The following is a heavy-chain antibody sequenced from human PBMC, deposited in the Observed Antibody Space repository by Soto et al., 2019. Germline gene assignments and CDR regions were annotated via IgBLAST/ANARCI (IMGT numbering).Heavy chain of an antibody. J-gene: IGHJ6*02. Sequence: GESLKISCKGSGYSFTSYWISWVRQMPGKGLEWMGRIDPSDSYTNYSPSFQGHVTISADKSISTAYLQWSSLKASDTAMYYCARLKQLINSQIYYYYYGMDVWGQGPTVTVYS. CDR3: ARLKQLINSQIYYYYYGMDV. D-gene: IGHD6-13*01. CDR2: IDPSDSYT. CDR1: GYSFTSYW. V-gene: IGHV5-10-1*01.